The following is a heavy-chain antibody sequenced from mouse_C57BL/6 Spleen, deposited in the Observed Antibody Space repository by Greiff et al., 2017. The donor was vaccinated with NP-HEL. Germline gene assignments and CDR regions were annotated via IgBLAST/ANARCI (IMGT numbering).Heavy chain of an antibody. CDR3: ARSIAFYYYGGDYFDY. D-gene: IGHD1-1*01. J-gene: IGHJ2*01. Sequence: QVQLQQPGAELVKPGASVKLSCKASGYTFTSYWMHWVKQRPGRGLEWIGRIDPNSGGTKYNEKFKSKATLTVDKPSSTAYMQLSSLPSKDSAVYYCARSIAFYYYGGDYFDYWGQGTTLTVSS. CDR1: GYTFTSYW. V-gene: IGHV1-72*01. CDR2: IDPNSGGT.